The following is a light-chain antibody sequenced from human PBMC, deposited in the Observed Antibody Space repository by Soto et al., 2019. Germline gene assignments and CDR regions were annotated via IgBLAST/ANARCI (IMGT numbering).Light chain of an antibody. V-gene: IGKV3-11*01. CDR1: QSVSSY. CDR2: DAS. J-gene: IGKJ1*01. Sequence: EIVLTQSPATLSLSPGERATLSFRASQSVSSYLAWYQQKPGQAPRLLIYDASNRATGIPARFSGSGSGTDFTLTISSLEPEDFAVYYCQQRSNWPPSVTFGQGTKVEIK. CDR3: QQRSNWPPSVT.